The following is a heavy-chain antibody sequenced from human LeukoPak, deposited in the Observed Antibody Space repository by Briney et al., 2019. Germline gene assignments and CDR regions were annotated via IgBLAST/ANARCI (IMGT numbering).Heavy chain of an antibody. Sequence: PGGSLRLSCAASGFTFSSYAMSWVRQAPGKGLEWVSAISGSGGSTYYADSVKGRFTISRDTSKNTLFLQMSSLRAEDTAVYYCAKNLPATVYFDCWGQGALVTVSS. CDR1: GFTFSSYA. J-gene: IGHJ4*02. V-gene: IGHV3-23*01. CDR3: AKNLPATVYFDC. D-gene: IGHD2-2*01. CDR2: ISGSGGST.